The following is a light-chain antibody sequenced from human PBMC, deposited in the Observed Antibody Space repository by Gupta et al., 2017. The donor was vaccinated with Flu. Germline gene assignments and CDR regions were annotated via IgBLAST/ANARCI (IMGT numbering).Light chain of an antibody. CDR2: AAA. Sequence: DIEMTQSPSSLSASVGDRVTFTCRASQSIINYLNWYQQKPGKAPKLLIYAAATLESGVPSRFSGSSSATYFPLTITSVHPEVVVTYYCQRTYSTPPYTFGHGTKLEIK. V-gene: IGKV1-39*01. J-gene: IGKJ2*01. CDR3: QRTYSTPPYT. CDR1: QSIINY.